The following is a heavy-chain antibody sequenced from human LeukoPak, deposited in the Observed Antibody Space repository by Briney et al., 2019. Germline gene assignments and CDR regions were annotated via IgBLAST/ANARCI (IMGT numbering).Heavy chain of an antibody. CDR1: GGTFSSYA. CDR2: IIPIFGTA. Sequence: SVKVSCKASGGTFSSYAISWVRQAPRQGLEWMGGIIPIFGTANYAQKFQGRVTITTDESTSTAYMELSSLRSEDTAVYYCASSPGSITTGDFQHWGQGTLVTVSS. CDR3: ASSPGSITTGDFQH. V-gene: IGHV1-69*05. D-gene: IGHD3-22*01. J-gene: IGHJ1*01.